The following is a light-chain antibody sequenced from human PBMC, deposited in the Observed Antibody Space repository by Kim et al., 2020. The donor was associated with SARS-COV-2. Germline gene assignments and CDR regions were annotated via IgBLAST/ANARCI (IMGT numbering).Light chain of an antibody. CDR3: QSYDSSNHWV. V-gene: IGLV6-57*03. Sequence: VTISSTRSSGSIPSNYVQWYQQRPGXAPTTVIYEDNQRPSGVPDRFSGSIDSSSNSASLTISGLKTEDEADYYCQSYDSSNHWVFGGGTQLTVL. CDR2: EDN. CDR1: SGSIPSNY. J-gene: IGLJ3*02.